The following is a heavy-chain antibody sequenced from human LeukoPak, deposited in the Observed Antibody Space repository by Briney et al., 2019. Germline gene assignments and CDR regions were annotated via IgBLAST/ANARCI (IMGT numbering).Heavy chain of an antibody. CDR2: INPNSGGT. Sequence: ASVKVSCKASGYTFTGYYMHWVRQAPGQGLEWMGWINPNSGGTNYAQKFQGWVTMTRDTSISTAYMELSRLRSDDTAVYYCARDHGIAAAGFDYWGQGTLVTVSS. D-gene: IGHD6-13*01. CDR1: GYTFTGYY. CDR3: ARDHGIAAAGFDY. V-gene: IGHV1-2*04. J-gene: IGHJ4*02.